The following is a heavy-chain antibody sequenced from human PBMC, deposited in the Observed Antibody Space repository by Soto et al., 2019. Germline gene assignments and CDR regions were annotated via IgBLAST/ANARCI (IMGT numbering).Heavy chain of an antibody. D-gene: IGHD5-18*01. CDR2: INAGNGNT. CDR1: GYTFTSYA. CDR3: ARDSYGYYYYYYMDV. J-gene: IGHJ6*03. Sequence: QVQLVQSGAEVKKPGASVKVSCKASGYTFTSYAMHWVRQAPGQRLEWMGWINAGNGNTKYSQKFQGRVTITRDTSASTAYMELSSLRSEDTAVYYCARDSYGYYYYYYMDVWGKGTTVTVSS. V-gene: IGHV1-3*01.